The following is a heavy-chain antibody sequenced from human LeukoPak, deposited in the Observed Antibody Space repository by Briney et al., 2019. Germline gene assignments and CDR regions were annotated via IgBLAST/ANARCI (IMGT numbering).Heavy chain of an antibody. CDR1: GFTFSSYA. D-gene: IGHD6-19*01. CDR2: ISGSGGST. J-gene: IGHJ4*02. V-gene: IGHV3-23*01. Sequence: PGGSLRLSCAASGFTFSSYAMSWVRQAPGKGLEWVSVISGSGGSTYYADSVKGRFTISRDNSKNTLYLQTNSLRAEDTAVYYCAKDRASEYSSGWPFDYWGQGTLVTVSS. CDR3: AKDRASEYSSGWPFDY.